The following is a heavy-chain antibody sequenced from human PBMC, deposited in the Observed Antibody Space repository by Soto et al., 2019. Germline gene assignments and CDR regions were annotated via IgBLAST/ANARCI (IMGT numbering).Heavy chain of an antibody. Sequence: GGSLRLSCAASGFTFSSYEMNWVRQAPGKGLEWVSYISVVGNTIYYADSVKGRFSISRDNAKNSLYLQINSLRAEDTGVYYCARAIGGHYYGDYYYYGLDVWGQGTSVTVS. D-gene: IGHD4-17*01. J-gene: IGHJ6*02. CDR1: GFTFSSYE. CDR3: ARAIGGHYYGDYYYYGLDV. CDR2: ISVVGNTI. V-gene: IGHV3-48*03.